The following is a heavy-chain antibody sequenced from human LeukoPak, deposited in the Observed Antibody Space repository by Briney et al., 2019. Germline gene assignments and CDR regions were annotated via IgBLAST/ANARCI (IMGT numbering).Heavy chain of an antibody. CDR3: ASELYYYDSSGYTWLSDY. CDR2: ISSSSTI. V-gene: IGHV3-48*01. CDR1: GFTFSSYS. D-gene: IGHD3-22*01. J-gene: IGHJ4*02. Sequence: GGSLRLSCAASGFTFSSYSMNWVRQAPGKGLEWVSYISSSSTIYYADSVKGRFTISRDNAKNSLYLQMNSLRAEDTAVYYCASELYYYDSSGYTWLSDYWGQGTLVTVSS.